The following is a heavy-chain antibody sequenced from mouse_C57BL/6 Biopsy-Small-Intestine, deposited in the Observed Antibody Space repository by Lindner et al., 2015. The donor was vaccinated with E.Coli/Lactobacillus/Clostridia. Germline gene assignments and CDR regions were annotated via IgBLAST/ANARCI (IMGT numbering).Heavy chain of an antibody. D-gene: IGHD1-1*01. CDR1: GFSLISYA. CDR3: ARRYYYDSSYDWYFDV. Sequence: VQLQEVWTWPRWRPHQSLSITCTVSGFSLISYAISWVRQPPGKGLEWLGVIWTGGGTNYNSALKSRLSISKDNSKSQVFLKMNSLQTDDTARYYCARRYYYDSSYDWYFDVWGTGTTVTVSS. CDR2: IWTGGGT. J-gene: IGHJ1*03. V-gene: IGHV2-9-1*01.